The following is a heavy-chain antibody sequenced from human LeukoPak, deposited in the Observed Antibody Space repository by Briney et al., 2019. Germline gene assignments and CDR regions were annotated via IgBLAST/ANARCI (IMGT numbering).Heavy chain of an antibody. CDR2: INHSGST. CDR1: GGSFSGYY. V-gene: IGHV4-34*01. D-gene: IGHD2-21*01. Sequence: SETLSLTCAVYGGSFSGYYWSWICQPPGKGLEWIWEINHSGSTNYNPSLKSRVTISVDTSKNQFSLKLSSVTAADTAVYYCARGSGTWVTWGQGTLVTVSS. J-gene: IGHJ5*02. CDR3: ARGSGTWVT.